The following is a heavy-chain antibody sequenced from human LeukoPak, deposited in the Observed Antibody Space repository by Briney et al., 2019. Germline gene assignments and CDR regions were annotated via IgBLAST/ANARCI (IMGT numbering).Heavy chain of an antibody. CDR1: GFTFSSYS. Sequence: GGSLRLSCAASGFTFSSYSMNWVRQAPGQGVKGVSYISCSSSSIYYADSVKGRFTISRDNAKHSLYLQMNSLRAENTAVYYCATYRGSYYYYMDVWGKGTTVTVAS. V-gene: IGHV3-48*01. CDR3: ATYRGSYYYYMDV. CDR2: ISCSSSSI. D-gene: IGHD1-26*01. J-gene: IGHJ6*03.